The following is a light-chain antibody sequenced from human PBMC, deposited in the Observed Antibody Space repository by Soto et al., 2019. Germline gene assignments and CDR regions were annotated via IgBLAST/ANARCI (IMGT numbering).Light chain of an antibody. J-gene: IGKJ1*01. Sequence: EIVLTQSPATLSLSPGERATLSCRASQSVSNNYLAWYQQKPGQAPRLLIYGASSRATGIPDRFSGSGSGTDFTLTISSLQPEDFATYYCQQSYSTPEWTFGQGTKVDIK. V-gene: IGKV3D-20*02. CDR2: GAS. CDR1: QSVSNNY. CDR3: QQSYSTPEWT.